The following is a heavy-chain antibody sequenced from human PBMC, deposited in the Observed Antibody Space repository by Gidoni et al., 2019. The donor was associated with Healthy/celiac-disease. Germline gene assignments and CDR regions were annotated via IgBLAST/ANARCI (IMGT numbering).Heavy chain of an antibody. CDR2: IYYSGST. D-gene: IGHD3-9*01. V-gene: IGHV4-59*01. CDR3: ARRDIKSSVLRYFDWNWYFDL. J-gene: IGHJ2*01. Sequence: QVQLQESGPGLVKPSETLSLTCTVPGGSLSRYYGNWIRQPPGKGLEWIGYIYYSGSTHHKPSLKSRVTISVDTSKNQFSLKLSSVTAADTAVYYCARRDIKSSVLRYFDWNWYFDLWGRGTLVTVSS. CDR1: GGSLSRYY.